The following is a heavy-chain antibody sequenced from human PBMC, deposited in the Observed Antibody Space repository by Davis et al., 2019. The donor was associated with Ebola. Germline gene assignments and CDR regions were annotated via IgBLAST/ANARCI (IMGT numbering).Heavy chain of an antibody. V-gene: IGHV3-66*01. CDR2: IYSGGET. J-gene: IGHJ4*02. CDR1: ALTVSTNY. CDR3: ARDAFSLSRYDTEDH. D-gene: IGHD3-9*01. Sequence: PGGSLRLSCAAPALTVSTNYLSWARQAPGKGLEWVSVIYSGGETFYADSVKGRFTISRDNARDSLYLQMDSLRVEDTAIYYCARDAFSLSRYDTEDHWGQGTLVTVSS.